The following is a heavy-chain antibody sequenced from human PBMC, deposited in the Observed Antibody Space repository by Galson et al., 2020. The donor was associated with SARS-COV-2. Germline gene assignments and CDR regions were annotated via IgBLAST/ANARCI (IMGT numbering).Heavy chain of an antibody. J-gene: IGHJ4*02. CDR2: IKQDGSEK. D-gene: IGHD5-18*01. CDR1: GFTFSSYW. V-gene: IGHV3-7*01. Sequence: GESLKISCAASGFTFSSYWMSWVRQAPGKGLEWVANIKQDGSEKYYVDSVKGRFTISRDNAKNSLYLQMNSLRAEDTAVYYCARQLWLRGHFDYWGQGTLVTVSS. CDR3: ARQLWLRGHFDY.